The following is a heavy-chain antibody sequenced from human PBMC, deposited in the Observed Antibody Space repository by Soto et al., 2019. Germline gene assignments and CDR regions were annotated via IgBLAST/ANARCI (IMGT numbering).Heavy chain of an antibody. D-gene: IGHD2-2*01. CDR2: ISAYNGKT. Sequence: QVQLVQSGAEVKKPGASVKVSCKASGYTFTSYGISWVRQAPGQGLEWMGWISAYNGKTNYAQKLQGRVTMTTDTSTSTAYMELRSLRSDDTAVYYCASGPPRYCSSTSCYDGFDYWGQGTLVTVSS. J-gene: IGHJ4*02. CDR1: GYTFTSYG. V-gene: IGHV1-18*01. CDR3: ASGPPRYCSSTSCYDGFDY.